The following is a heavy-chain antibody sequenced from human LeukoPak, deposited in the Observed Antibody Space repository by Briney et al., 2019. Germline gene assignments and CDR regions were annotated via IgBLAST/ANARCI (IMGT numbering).Heavy chain of an antibody. V-gene: IGHV3-23*01. J-gene: IGHJ6*02. CDR2: ISGSGGAGT. CDR1: GFTFSSYA. Sequence: GGSLRLSCAGSGFTFSSYAMSWVRQAPGKGLEWVSTISGSGGAGTYYADSVKGRFTVSRDNSRITLYLPMNSLRAEDTAVYYCVKDRGGSPFYGMDVWGQGTTVTVSS. D-gene: IGHD1-26*01. CDR3: VKDRGGSPFYGMDV.